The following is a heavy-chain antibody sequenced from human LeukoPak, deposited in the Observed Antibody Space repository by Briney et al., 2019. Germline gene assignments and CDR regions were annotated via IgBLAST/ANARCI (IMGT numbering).Heavy chain of an antibody. CDR2: INHSGST. J-gene: IGHJ5*02. CDR1: GGSFSGCY. CDR3: ARDRRGIAARQSWFDP. V-gene: IGHV4-34*01. D-gene: IGHD6-6*01. Sequence: SETLSLTCAVYGGSFSGCYWSWTRQPPGKGLEWIGEINHSGSTNYNPSLKSRVTISVDKSKNQFSLKLSSVTAADTAVYYCARDRRGIAARQSWFDPWGQGTLVTVSS.